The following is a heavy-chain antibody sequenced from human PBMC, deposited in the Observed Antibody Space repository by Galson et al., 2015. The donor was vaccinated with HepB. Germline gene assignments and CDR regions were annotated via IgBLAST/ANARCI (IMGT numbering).Heavy chain of an antibody. Sequence: SVKVSCKASGYTFTSYYMHWVRQAPGQGLEWMGWINPNSGGTNYAQKFQGWVTMTRDTSISTAYMELSRLRSDDTAVYYCARAGVVAATGGSYYYYGMDVWGQGTTVTVSS. CDR1: GYTFTSYY. J-gene: IGHJ6*02. D-gene: IGHD2-15*01. CDR3: ARAGVVAATGGSYYYYGMDV. CDR2: INPNSGGT. V-gene: IGHV1-2*04.